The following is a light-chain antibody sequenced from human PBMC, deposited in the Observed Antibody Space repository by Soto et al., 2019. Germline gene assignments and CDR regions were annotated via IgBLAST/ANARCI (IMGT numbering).Light chain of an antibody. J-gene: IGLJ2*01. V-gene: IGLV1-40*01. Sequence: QAVVTQPPSVSGAPGQRVTISCTGSSSNIGAGYDVHWYQQLPGTAPKLLIYGNSNRPSGVPDRFSGSKSGTSASLAITGLQAEDEAGYYCQSYDRGLSGSVFGGGTELTVL. CDR1: SSNIGAGYD. CDR2: GNS. CDR3: QSYDRGLSGSV.